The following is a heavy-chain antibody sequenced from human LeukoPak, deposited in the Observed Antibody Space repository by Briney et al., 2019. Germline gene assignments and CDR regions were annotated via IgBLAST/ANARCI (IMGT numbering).Heavy chain of an antibody. CDR1: GGSISSGDYY. D-gene: IGHD1-14*01. V-gene: IGHV4-30-4*01. CDR2: VYYSGST. Sequence: PSQTLSLTCTVSGGSISSGDYYWGWIRQPPGKGLEWIGHVYYSGSTYYNPSLKSRVTISVDTSKNQFSLKLSSVTAADTAVYYCARGSGDYWGQGTLVTVSS. CDR3: ARGSGDY. J-gene: IGHJ4*02.